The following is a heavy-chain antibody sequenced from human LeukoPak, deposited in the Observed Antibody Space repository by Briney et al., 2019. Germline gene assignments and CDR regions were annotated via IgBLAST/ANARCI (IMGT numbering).Heavy chain of an antibody. CDR3: AKGGFMTTDFDP. Sequence: GGSLRLSCAASGFTFSSYAMSWVRQAPGKGLEWVSAISGSGGSTCYADSVKGRFTISRDNSKNTLYLQMNSLRAEDTAVYYCAKGGFMTTDFDPWGQGTLVTVSS. D-gene: IGHD4-11*01. CDR2: ISGSGGST. V-gene: IGHV3-23*01. CDR1: GFTFSSYA. J-gene: IGHJ5*02.